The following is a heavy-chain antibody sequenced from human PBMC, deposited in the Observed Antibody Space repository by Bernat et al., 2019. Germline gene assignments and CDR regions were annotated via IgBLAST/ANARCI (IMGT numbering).Heavy chain of an antibody. CDR2: ISGSGGST. V-gene: IGHV3-23*01. J-gene: IGHJ4*02. Sequence: EVQLLESGGGLVQPGGSLRLSCAASGFTFSSYAMSWVRQAPGKGLEWVSAISGSGGSTYYADSVKGRFTISRDNSKNKLYLQRNSLRAEDTAVYYCAKDAVAGTGGGPNFDYWGQGTLVTVSS. CDR1: GFTFSSYA. D-gene: IGHD6-19*01. CDR3: AKDAVAGTGGGPNFDY.